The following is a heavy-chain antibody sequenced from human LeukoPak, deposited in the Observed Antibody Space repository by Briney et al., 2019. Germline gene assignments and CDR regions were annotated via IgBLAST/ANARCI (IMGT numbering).Heavy chain of an antibody. J-gene: IGHJ3*02. CDR1: GFTFSSYG. V-gene: IGHV3-33*06. CDR3: AKDHSDDYGSHDGFDI. D-gene: IGHD4-17*01. Sequence: PGGSLRLSCVASGFTFSSYGMYWVRQAPGKGLEWVAVIWYDGSNKYYADSVKGRFTISRDNSKNTLYLQMNSLRAEDTAVYYCAKDHSDDYGSHDGFDIWGQGTMVTVSS. CDR2: IWYDGSNK.